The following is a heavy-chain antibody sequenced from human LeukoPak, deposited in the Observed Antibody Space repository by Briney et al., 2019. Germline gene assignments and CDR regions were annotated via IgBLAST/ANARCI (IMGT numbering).Heavy chain of an antibody. CDR1: GFTFSSYG. V-gene: IGHV3-33*01. CDR3: ARDLYYYDSSGNFDY. CDR2: IWYDGSNK. Sequence: GGSLRLSCAASGFTFSSYGMRWVRQAPGKGLEWVAVIWYDGSNKYYADSVKGRFTISRDNSKNTLYLQMNSLRAEDTAVYYCARDLYYYDSSGNFDYWGQGTLVTVSS. D-gene: IGHD3-22*01. J-gene: IGHJ4*02.